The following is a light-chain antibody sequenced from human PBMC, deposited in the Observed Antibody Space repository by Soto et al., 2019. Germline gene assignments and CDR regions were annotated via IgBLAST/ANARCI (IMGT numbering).Light chain of an antibody. J-gene: IGKJ4*01. CDR3: MQALQTPLT. CDR1: QSLLHSNGYNY. Sequence: DIVMTQSPLSLPVTPGEPASISCRSSQSLLHSNGYNYLDWYLQKPGQSPQLLIYLGSNRASGVPDRFSGSGSGTDFTLKISRVEAEYVGVYYCMQALQTPLTFGGGTKLEIK. CDR2: LGS. V-gene: IGKV2-28*01.